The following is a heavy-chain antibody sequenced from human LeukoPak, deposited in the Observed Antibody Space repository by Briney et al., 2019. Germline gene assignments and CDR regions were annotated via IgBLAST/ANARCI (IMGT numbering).Heavy chain of an antibody. V-gene: IGHV4-30-4*01. Sequence: SGTLSLTCAVSGGSISSSNWWSWIRQPPGKGLEWIGYIYYSGSTYYNPSLKSRVIISVDTSKNQFSLKLSSVTAADTAVYYCARGLAAAGPFDYWGQGTLVTVSS. CDR3: ARGLAAAGPFDY. D-gene: IGHD6-13*01. CDR1: GGSISSSNW. CDR2: IYYSGST. J-gene: IGHJ4*02.